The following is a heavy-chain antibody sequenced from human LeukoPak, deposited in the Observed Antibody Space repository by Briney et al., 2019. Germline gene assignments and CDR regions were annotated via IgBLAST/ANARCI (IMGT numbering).Heavy chain of an antibody. CDR1: GFTFSSYW. D-gene: IGHD1-26*01. CDR3: ARGAKWELLGGDTFDI. J-gene: IGHJ3*02. CDR2: INTDGSST. Sequence: GGSLRLSCVDSGFTFSSYWMHWVRQAPGKGLVWVSRINTDGSSTTYADSVKGRFTISRDNAKNTLYLQVNSLRAEDTAVYYCARGAKWELLGGDTFDIWGQGTMVTVSS. V-gene: IGHV3-74*01.